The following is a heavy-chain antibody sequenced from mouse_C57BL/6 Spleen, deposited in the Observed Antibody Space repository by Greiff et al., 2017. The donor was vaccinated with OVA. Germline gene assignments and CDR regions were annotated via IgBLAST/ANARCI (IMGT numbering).Heavy chain of an antibody. Sequence: EVMLVESGAELVRPGASVKLSCTASGFNIKDDYMHWVKQRPEQGLEWIGWIDPENGDTEYASKFQGKATITADTSSNTAYLQLSSLTSEDTAVYYCTPKLGFDYWGQGTTLTVSS. CDR3: TPKLGFDY. CDR1: GFNIKDDY. V-gene: IGHV14-4*01. J-gene: IGHJ2*01. CDR2: IDPENGDT. D-gene: IGHD1-3*01.